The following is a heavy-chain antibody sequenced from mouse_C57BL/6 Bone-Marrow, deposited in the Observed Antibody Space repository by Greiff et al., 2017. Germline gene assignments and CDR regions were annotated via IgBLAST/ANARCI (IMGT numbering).Heavy chain of an antibody. CDR3: ARWAITTVGADWYFDV. D-gene: IGHD1-1*01. V-gene: IGHV1-72*01. Sequence: QVQLQQPGAELVKPGASVKLSCKASGYTFTSYWMHWVKQRPGRGLEWIGRIDPNSGGTKYNEKFKSKATLTVDKSSSTAYMQLSSLTSEDSAVXFCARWAITTVGADWYFDVWGTGTTVTVSS. J-gene: IGHJ1*03. CDR2: IDPNSGGT. CDR1: GYTFTSYW.